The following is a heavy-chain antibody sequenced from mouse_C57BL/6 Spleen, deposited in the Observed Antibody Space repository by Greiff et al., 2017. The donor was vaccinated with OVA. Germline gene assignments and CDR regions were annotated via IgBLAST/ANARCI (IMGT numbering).Heavy chain of an antibody. CDR3: AIKDDYDRGFAY. CDR1: GYTFTSYW. J-gene: IGHJ3*01. D-gene: IGHD2-4*01. CDR2: IHPSDSGT. Sequence: QVQLQQSGAELVKPGASVKVSCKASGYTFTSYWMHWVKQRPGHGLEWIGRIHPSDSGTNYNQKFKGKATLTADKSSSTAYMQLSSLTSEDSAVYYCAIKDDYDRGFAYWGQGTMLTVSA. V-gene: IGHV1-74*01.